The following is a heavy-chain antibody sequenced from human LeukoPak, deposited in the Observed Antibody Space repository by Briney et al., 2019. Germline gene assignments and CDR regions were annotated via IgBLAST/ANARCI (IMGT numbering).Heavy chain of an antibody. Sequence: PGGSLRLSCAASGFTFSSYWMGWVRQAPGKGLEWVAVISYDGSNKYYADSVKGRFTISRDNSKNTLYLQMNSLRVEDTAVYYCAKGRTYCSGTSCPPSDVWGKGTTVTVSS. CDR3: AKGRTYCSGTSCPPSDV. CDR2: ISYDGSNK. V-gene: IGHV3-30*07. J-gene: IGHJ6*04. D-gene: IGHD2-2*01. CDR1: GFTFSSYW.